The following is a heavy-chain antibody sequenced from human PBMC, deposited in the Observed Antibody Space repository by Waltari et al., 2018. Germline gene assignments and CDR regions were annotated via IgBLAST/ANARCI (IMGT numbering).Heavy chain of an antibody. CDR2: IYRGGET. Sequence: EVHLVESGGGLVHPGDSVRLSCAASGVIVSNNYMSWVRQPPGKGLEWVSVIYRGGETYYADSVKGRVTISRDNSKNTLDLQMNNVRAEDTAVYYCTSDHGLSWPLDWGQGTMVTVSS. CDR1: GVIVSNNY. V-gene: IGHV3-53*01. CDR3: TSDHGLSWPLD. J-gene: IGHJ4*02. D-gene: IGHD6-13*01.